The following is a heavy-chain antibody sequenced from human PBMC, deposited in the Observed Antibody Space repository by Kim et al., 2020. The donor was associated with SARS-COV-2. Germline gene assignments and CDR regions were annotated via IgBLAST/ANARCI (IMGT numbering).Heavy chain of an antibody. CDR3: ARDDTVTGLVFDY. D-gene: IGHD4-17*01. J-gene: IGHJ4*02. CDR2: IWYDGSNK. CDR1: GFIFSDYG. V-gene: IGHV3-33*01. Sequence: GSLRLSCAASGFIFSDYGMHWVRQAPGKGLEWVAVIWYDGSNKYYVDSVKGRFTITRDNSKNTVYLQMNSLRAEDSGVYYCARDDTVTGLVFDYWGLGTRVTVSS.